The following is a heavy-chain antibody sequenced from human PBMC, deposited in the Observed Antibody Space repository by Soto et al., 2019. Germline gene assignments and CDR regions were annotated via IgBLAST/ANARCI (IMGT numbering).Heavy chain of an antibody. CDR1: GYTFTGQY. Sequence: ASVKVSCKASGYTFTGQYMHWVRQAPGQGLGWMGWINPDSGDTKYAQKFQGRVTMTRDTSISTAYMGLSRLRSDDTAVYYCARDRHCSSTSCYGGHDAFDIWGQGTMVTVSS. CDR2: INPDSGDT. D-gene: IGHD2-2*01. CDR3: ARDRHCSSTSCYGGHDAFDI. V-gene: IGHV1-2*02. J-gene: IGHJ3*02.